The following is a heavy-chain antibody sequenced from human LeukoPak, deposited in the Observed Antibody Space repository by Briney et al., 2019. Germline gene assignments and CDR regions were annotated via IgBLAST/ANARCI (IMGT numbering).Heavy chain of an antibody. J-gene: IGHJ4*02. CDR3: ARGADQEFDF. Sequence: VASVKVSFKSSGYTFNNHFIHXVRXXPGQGXEWMGMISPRDGTTRTLQKFQGRVTMTRDTSTSTLYMGLSSLRSEDTATYFCARGADQEFDFWGQGTLVTVSS. V-gene: IGHV1-46*02. CDR1: GYTFNNHF. CDR2: ISPRDGTT.